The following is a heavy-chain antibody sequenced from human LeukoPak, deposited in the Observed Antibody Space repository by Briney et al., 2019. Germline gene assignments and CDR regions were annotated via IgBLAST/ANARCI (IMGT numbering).Heavy chain of an antibody. D-gene: IGHD2-21*01. V-gene: IGHV3-23*05. Sequence: GGSLRLSCAASGFTFSRYDLSWVRQAPGKGLECVSTIVRTVTTTYYADSVRGRFTISRDNSKNTLYLQMNSLRAGDTAVYYCAKAHKKLAPYLYYFDYWAREPWSPSPQ. CDR1: GFTFSRYD. CDR2: IVRTVTTT. J-gene: IGHJ4*02. CDR3: AKAHKKLAPYLYYFDY.